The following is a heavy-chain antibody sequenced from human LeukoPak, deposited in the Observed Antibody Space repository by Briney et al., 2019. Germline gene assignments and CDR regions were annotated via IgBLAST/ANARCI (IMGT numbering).Heavy chain of an antibody. V-gene: IGHV4-59*01. CDR2: IYYSGST. CDR3: ARVPRLGYCSGGSCYGLGRYYYYYYMDV. D-gene: IGHD2-15*01. CDR1: GGSISSYY. Sequence: SETLSLTCTVSGGSISSYYRSWIRQPPGKGLEWIGYIYYSGSTNYNPSLKSRVTISVDTSKNQFSLRLSSVTAADTAVYYCARVPRLGYCSGGSCYGLGRYYYYYYMDVWGKGTTVTVSS. J-gene: IGHJ6*03.